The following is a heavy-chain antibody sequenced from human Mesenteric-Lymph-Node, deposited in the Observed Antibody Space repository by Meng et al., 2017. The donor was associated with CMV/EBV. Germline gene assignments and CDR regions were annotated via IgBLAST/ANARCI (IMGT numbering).Heavy chain of an antibody. CDR3: ARAQYYYGSGSPPSDY. Sequence: SGYTCSGYYMPWVRHAPVQGLGWMVGINSNSGGTNYAQKFPGRVTMSRDKSISTAYMELSRLRSDDTAVYYCARAQYYYGSGSPPSDYWGQGTLVTVSS. D-gene: IGHD3-10*01. CDR1: GYTCSGYY. CDR2: INSNSGGT. J-gene: IGHJ4*02. V-gene: IGHV1-2*02.